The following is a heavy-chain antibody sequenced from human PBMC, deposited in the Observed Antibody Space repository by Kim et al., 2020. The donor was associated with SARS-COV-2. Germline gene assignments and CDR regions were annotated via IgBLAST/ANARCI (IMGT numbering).Heavy chain of an antibody. D-gene: IGHD2-2*01. J-gene: IGHJ4*02. CDR3: AYGEGAYHPDY. CDR1: GFTFSDYY. CDR2: ISSSSSYT. V-gene: IGHV3-11*03. Sequence: GGSLRLSCAASGFTFSDYYMSWIRQAPGKGLEWVSYISSSSSYTNYADSVKGRFTISRDNAKNSLYLQMNSLRAEDTAVYYCAYGEGAYHPDYWGQGTLVTVSS.